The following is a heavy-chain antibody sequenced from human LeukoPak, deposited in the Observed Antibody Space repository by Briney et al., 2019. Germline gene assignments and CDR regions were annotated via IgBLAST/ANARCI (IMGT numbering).Heavy chain of an antibody. CDR1: GFTFSSYS. Sequence: GGSLRLFCAASGFTFSSYSMNWVRQAPGKGLEWVSTISGGGGSTYYADSVKGRFTISRDNSKNTLCLQVNSLRAEDTAVYYCAKGGRWDVTPFDYWGQGTLVTVSS. CDR3: AKGGRWDVTPFDY. J-gene: IGHJ4*02. V-gene: IGHV3-23*01. D-gene: IGHD3-16*01. CDR2: ISGGGGST.